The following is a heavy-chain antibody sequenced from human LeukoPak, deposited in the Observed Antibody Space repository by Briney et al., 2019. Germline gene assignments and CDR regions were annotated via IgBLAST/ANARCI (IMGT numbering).Heavy chain of an antibody. J-gene: IGHJ4*02. CDR1: RFTVSNNY. V-gene: IGHV3-53*01. D-gene: IGHD6-13*01. CDR3: ASYSSSWEYFDY. CDR2: IYSGDNT. Sequence: GGSLRLSCAASRFTVSNNYMSWVRQAPGKGLGWVSVIYSGDNTYYADSVRGRFIVSRDNSKNTLYLQMSSLRAEDTAVYYCASYSSSWEYFDYWGQGTLVTVSS.